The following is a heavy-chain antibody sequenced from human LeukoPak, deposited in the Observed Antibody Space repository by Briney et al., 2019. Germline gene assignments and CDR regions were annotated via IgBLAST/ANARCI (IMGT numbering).Heavy chain of an antibody. CDR2: INFDGSEK. Sequence: PGGSLRLSCPASGLIFSSYWMSWVRQAPGKGVEGVANINFDGSEKYYVDSVKGRFTISRDNAKNSLYLQMNSLRAEDTAVYYCAREGTDWPLKGNDFDIWGQGTMVTVSS. CDR3: AREGTDWPLKGNDFDI. CDR1: GLIFSSYW. D-gene: IGHD3-9*01. J-gene: IGHJ3*02. V-gene: IGHV3-7*01.